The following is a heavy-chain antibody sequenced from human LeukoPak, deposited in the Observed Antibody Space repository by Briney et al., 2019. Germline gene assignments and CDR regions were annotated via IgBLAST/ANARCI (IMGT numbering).Heavy chain of an antibody. CDR3: ARVPYSGYEYYFDY. V-gene: IGHV1-69*05. J-gene: IGHJ4*02. CDR1: GGTFSSYA. CDR2: IIPIFGTA. D-gene: IGHD5-12*01. Sequence: GASVKVSCKAAGGTFSSYAISWVRQAPGQGLEWMGRIIPIFGTANYAQKFQGRVTITTDESTSTAYMELSSLRSEDTAVYYCARVPYSGYEYYFDYWGQGTLVTVSS.